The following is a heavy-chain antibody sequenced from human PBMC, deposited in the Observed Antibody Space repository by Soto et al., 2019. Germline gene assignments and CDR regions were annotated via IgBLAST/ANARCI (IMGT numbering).Heavy chain of an antibody. CDR3: ATGPLTAEGEPMDYYYYYGMDV. V-gene: IGHV1-69*13. Sequence: GASVKVSCKASGGTLSSYAISWVRQAPGQGLEWMGGIIPIFGTANYAQKFQGRVTITADESTSTAYMELSSLRSEDTAVYYCATGPLTAEGEPMDYYYYYGMDVWGQGTTVTVSS. CDR2: IIPIFGTA. CDR1: GGTLSSYA. J-gene: IGHJ6*02. D-gene: IGHD3-10*01.